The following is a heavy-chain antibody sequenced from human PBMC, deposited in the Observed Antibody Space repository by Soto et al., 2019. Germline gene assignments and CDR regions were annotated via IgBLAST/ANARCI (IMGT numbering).Heavy chain of an antibody. CDR1: GGTFSSYA. CDR3: ARGRDSSGYYLAEYFQH. CDR2: IIPIFGTA. J-gene: IGHJ1*01. D-gene: IGHD3-22*01. Sequence: GASVKVSCKASGGTFSSYAISWVRQAPGQGFEWMGGIIPIFGTANYAQKFQGRVTITADESTSTAYMELSSLRSEDTAVYYCARGRDSSGYYLAEYFQHWGRGTLVTVSS. V-gene: IGHV1-69*13.